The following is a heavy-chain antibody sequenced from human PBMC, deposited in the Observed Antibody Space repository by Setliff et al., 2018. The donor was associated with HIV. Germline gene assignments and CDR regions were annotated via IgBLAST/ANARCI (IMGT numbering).Heavy chain of an antibody. J-gene: IGHJ4*02. Sequence: GESLTISCKASGYSFTTSWIGWVRQMPGKGLEWMGIIFPADSDTTYSPSLQGQVTISADKSISTAYLQWSRLKASDTAMYYCARHGPMRDGYNHGAFDYWGQGTPVTVSS. D-gene: IGHD5-12*01. CDR3: ARHGPMRDGYNHGAFDY. V-gene: IGHV5-51*01. CDR2: IFPADSDT. CDR1: GYSFTTSW.